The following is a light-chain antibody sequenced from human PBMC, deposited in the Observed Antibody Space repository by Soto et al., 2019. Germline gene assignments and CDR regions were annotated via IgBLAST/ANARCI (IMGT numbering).Light chain of an antibody. CDR3: QQHDNATRT. J-gene: IGKJ1*01. V-gene: IGKV3-11*01. Sequence: VVTHWPGILSLSPAARVTLSCRGSQSVGDNLAWYQQKPGQPPGIXIYEXSTRASGIPARFSGSGSGTDFTLTISSLEPEDFAGYYCQQHDNATRTFGRGTKVDIK. CDR1: QSVGDN. CDR2: EXS.